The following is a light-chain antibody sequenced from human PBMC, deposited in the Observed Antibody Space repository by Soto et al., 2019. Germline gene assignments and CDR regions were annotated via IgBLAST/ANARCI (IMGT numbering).Light chain of an antibody. Sequence: DIQMTQSPSTLSASVGDRVTITCRASRSFSTWLAWYQQKPGKVPKLLIYQASTLQGGVPSRFSGSGSGTEFTLTISSLLPDDFATYYCQQYDTYPLSFGGGTKVEL. V-gene: IGKV1-5*03. CDR2: QAS. CDR3: QQYDTYPLS. J-gene: IGKJ4*01. CDR1: RSFSTW.